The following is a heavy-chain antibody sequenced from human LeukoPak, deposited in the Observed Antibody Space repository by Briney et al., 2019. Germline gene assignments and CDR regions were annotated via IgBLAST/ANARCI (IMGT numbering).Heavy chain of an antibody. D-gene: IGHD3-10*01. CDR3: AKGDYYGSGSAMDV. J-gene: IGHJ6*03. V-gene: IGHV3-33*06. CDR1: GFPFSSFG. Sequence: GGSLRLSCVASGFPFSSFGMHWVRKAPGKGLEWVGLIWYDGSNKYYGDSVKGRFTISRDNSKNTMYVQMNSLRPEDTAVYYCAKGDYYGSGSAMDVWGKGTTVTVSS. CDR2: IWYDGSNK.